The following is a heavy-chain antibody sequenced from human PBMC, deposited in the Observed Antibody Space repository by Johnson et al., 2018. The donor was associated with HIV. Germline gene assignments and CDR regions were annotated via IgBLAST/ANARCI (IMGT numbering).Heavy chain of an antibody. CDR3: AKGADYADYEGAFDI. CDR1: GFTVSSNY. CDR2: IYSGGST. V-gene: IGHV3-66*01. J-gene: IGHJ3*02. Sequence: VQLVESGGGLVPPGGSLRLSCAASGFTVSSNYMSWVRQAPGKGLEWVSVIYSGGSTYYADSVKGRFTISRDNSKNTLYLQMNSLRAEDSAVYYCAKGADYADYEGAFDIWGQGTMVTVSS. D-gene: IGHD4-17*01.